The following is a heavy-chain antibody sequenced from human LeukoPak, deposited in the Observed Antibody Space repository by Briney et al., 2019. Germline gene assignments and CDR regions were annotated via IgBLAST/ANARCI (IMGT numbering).Heavy chain of an antibody. D-gene: IGHD1-26*01. J-gene: IGHJ4*02. CDR3: ARSQMTHSGSPRRVWSEFDY. CDR1: GFSLSTSGMC. Sequence: ESGPTLVKPTQTLTLTCTFSGFSLSTSGMCVSWIRQPPGKALEWLARIDWDDDKYYSTSLKTRLTISKDTSKNQVVLTMTNMDPVDTATYYCARSQMTHSGSPRRVWSEFDYWGQGTLVTVSS. V-gene: IGHV2-70*11. CDR2: IDWDDDK.